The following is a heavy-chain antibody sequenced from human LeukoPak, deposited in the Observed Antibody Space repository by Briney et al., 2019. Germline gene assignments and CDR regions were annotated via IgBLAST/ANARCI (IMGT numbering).Heavy chain of an antibody. J-gene: IGHJ4*02. V-gene: IGHV5-51*01. CDR3: ARTTTYSSGWYGAY. CDR2: IYGGDSET. D-gene: IGHD6-19*01. Sequence: GESLKISSKASGYRYSDYWIGWVREMPGKGLEWMGIIYGGDSETRYSPSLQGQVTISADKSINTAYLQWSSLKASDTAMYYCARTTTYSSGWYGAYWGQGTLVTVSS. CDR1: GYRYSDYW.